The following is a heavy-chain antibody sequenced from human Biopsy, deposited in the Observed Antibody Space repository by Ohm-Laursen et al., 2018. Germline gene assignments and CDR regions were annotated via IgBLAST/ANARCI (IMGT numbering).Heavy chain of an antibody. CDR1: GGSFSGTY. CDR2: IFYSGII. V-gene: IGHV4-39*01. D-gene: IGHD3-16*01. CDR3: VRHALRLGPKKNWFDT. J-gene: IGHJ5*02. Sequence: GTLSLTCAVSGGSFSGTYWSWIRQTPGKGLEWIGSIFYSGIIYYNPSLKSRVSISVDTSKNQCSLKLTSVTAADTTVYYCVRHALRLGPKKNWFDTWGQGTLVTVSS.